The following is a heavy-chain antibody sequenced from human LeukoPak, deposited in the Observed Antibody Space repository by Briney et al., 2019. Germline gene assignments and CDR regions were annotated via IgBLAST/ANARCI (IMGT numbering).Heavy chain of an antibody. J-gene: IGHJ4*02. V-gene: IGHV3-23*01. D-gene: IGHD3-22*01. CDR1: GFTLSSYA. CDR3: AGGYYFDY. CDR2: IVGSGGPT. Sequence: PGGSLRLSCAAYGFTLSSYAMSWVRQAPGEGVEWVSSIVGSGGPTYYADSVKGRFTISRGNSNNTLYLQMNSLRAEDTAVYYCAGGYYFDYWGQGTLVTVSS.